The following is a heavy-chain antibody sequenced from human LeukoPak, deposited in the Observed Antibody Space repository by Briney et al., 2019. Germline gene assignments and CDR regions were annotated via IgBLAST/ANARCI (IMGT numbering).Heavy chain of an antibody. Sequence: ASVKVSCKASGYTFTSYDINWVRQASGQGLEWMGWMNPNSGNTGYAQKFQGRVTMTRNTSISTAYMELSSLRSEDTAVYYCARERFTFLYNPGYSYGERNFGYWGQGTLVTVSS. CDR2: MNPNSGNT. CDR3: ARERFTFLYNPGYSYGERNFGY. CDR1: GYTFTSYD. D-gene: IGHD5-18*01. V-gene: IGHV1-8*01. J-gene: IGHJ4*02.